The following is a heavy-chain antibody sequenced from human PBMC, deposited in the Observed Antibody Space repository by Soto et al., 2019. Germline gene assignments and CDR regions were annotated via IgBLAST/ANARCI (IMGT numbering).Heavy chain of an antibody. D-gene: IGHD2-15*01. CDR3: ARPEGGSLGMDV. Sequence: PGGSLRLSCAASGFTFSSYGMHWVRQAPGKGLEWVAVIWYDGSNKYYADSVKGRFTISRDNSKNTLYLQMNSLRAEDTAVYYCARPEGGSLGMDVWGQGTTVTVSS. V-gene: IGHV3-33*01. CDR1: GFTFSSYG. J-gene: IGHJ6*02. CDR2: IWYDGSNK.